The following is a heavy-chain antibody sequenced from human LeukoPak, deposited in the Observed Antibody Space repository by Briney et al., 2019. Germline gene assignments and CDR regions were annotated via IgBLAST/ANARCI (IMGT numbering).Heavy chain of an antibody. CDR3: AKDWYYDILTGYLFDY. D-gene: IGHD3-9*01. Sequence: GGSLRLAWAAAVFAFSSYGMHWVRQAPGKGLEWVSAISGSGGSTYYADSVKGRFTISRDNSKNTLYLQMNSLRAEDTAVYYCAKDWYYDILTGYLFDYWGQGNLVTVSS. V-gene: IGHV3-23*01. CDR2: ISGSGGST. J-gene: IGHJ4*02. CDR1: VFAFSSYG.